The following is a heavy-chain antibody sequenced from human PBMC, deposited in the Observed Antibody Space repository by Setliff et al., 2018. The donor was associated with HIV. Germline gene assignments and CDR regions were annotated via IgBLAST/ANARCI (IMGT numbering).Heavy chain of an antibody. CDR1: GYTFTSYP. V-gene: IGHV1-46*01. CDR2: INTSGGSA. D-gene: IGHD6-19*01. CDR3: ARDQGDASGWYAGDY. Sequence: ASVKVSCKASGYTFTSYPMHWVRQAPGQGLEWMGVINTSGGSAGYAEKFRGRVTMTRDTSTNTAYMDLRNLRSEDTAVYYCARDQGDASGWYAGDYWGHGTLVTVSS. J-gene: IGHJ4*01.